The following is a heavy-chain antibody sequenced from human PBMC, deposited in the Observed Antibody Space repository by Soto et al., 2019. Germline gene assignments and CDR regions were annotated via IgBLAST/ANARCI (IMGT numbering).Heavy chain of an antibody. CDR1: GGSISSHY. CDR2: VHYSGST. V-gene: IGHV4-59*11. CDR3: ARRDYSTSSLGPFDY. J-gene: IGHJ4*02. Sequence: TLSLTCVVSGGSISSHYWSWIRQPPGSGLEWIGFVHYSGSTNYSPSLKSRVTMSVDTSKNQFFLNLTSVTAADTALYFCARRDYSTSSLGPFDYWGQGILVTGSS. D-gene: IGHD6-6*01.